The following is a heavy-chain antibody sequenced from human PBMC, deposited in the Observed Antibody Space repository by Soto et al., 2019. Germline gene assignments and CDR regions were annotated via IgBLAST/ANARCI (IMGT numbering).Heavy chain of an antibody. Sequence: QVQLVESGGGVVQPGRSLRLSCAASGFTFSSYGMHWVRQAPGKGLEWVAVIWYDGSNKYYADSVKGRFTISRDNSKKTLNLQMNSLRAEDTAVYYCARSAVVTGGGLDYWGQGTLVTVSS. CDR3: ARSAVVTGGGLDY. CDR2: IWYDGSNK. CDR1: GFTFSSYG. V-gene: IGHV3-33*01. D-gene: IGHD2-15*01. J-gene: IGHJ4*02.